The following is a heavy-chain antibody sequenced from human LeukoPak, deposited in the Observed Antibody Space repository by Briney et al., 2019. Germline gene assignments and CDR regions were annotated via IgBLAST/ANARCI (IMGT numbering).Heavy chain of an antibody. CDR3: ARDSGSGYSYGQFDY. CDR1: GGSFSGYY. Sequence: SETLSLTCAVYGGSFSGYYWSWIRQPPGKGLEWIGEINHGGSTNYNPSLKSRVTISVDKSKNQFSLKLSSVTAADTAVYYCARDSGSGYSYGQFDYWGQGTLVTVSS. CDR2: INHGGST. D-gene: IGHD5-18*01. J-gene: IGHJ4*02. V-gene: IGHV4-34*01.